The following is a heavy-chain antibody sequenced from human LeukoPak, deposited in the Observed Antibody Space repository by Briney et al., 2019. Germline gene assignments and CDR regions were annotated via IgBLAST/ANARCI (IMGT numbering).Heavy chain of an antibody. CDR1: GFTFSNYE. D-gene: IGHD6-19*01. CDR2: IGPSGASI. Sequence: PGGSLRLSCAGSGFTFSNYEMNWVRQAPGKGLEWVSFIGPSGASISYADSVRGRFTTSRDNAKNSVYPQMNSLRVEDTAVYYCARVQRSSGWRFGGHGTLVTVSS. CDR3: ARVQRSSGWRF. J-gene: IGHJ4*01. V-gene: IGHV3-48*03.